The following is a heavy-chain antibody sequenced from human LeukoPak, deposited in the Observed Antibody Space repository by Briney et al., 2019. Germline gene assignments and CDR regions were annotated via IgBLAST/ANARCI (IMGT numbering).Heavy chain of an antibody. J-gene: IGHJ6*02. V-gene: IGHV3-30*03. CDR1: GFTVSNNY. Sequence: GGSLRLSCAASGFTVSNNYMSWVRQAPGKGLEWVAVISYDGSNKYYADSVKGRFTISRDNSKNTLYLQMNSLRAEDTAVYYCVQVVAAKDYYYYGMDVWGQGTTVTVSS. CDR3: VQVVAAKDYYYYGMDV. D-gene: IGHD2-15*01. CDR2: ISYDGSNK.